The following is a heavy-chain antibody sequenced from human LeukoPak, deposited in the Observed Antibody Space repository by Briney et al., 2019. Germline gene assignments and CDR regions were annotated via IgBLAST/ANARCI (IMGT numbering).Heavy chain of an antibody. D-gene: IGHD3-10*01. CDR3: TRLTGADVFDI. CDR2: IRSKANNYAT. V-gene: IGHV3-73*01. Sequence: GGSLRLSCAASAFTFSGSAIHSVRQASEKGLEWVGRIRSKANNYATAYAASVEGRFTISRDDSRSTAYLQMNSLKTEDTAVYYCTRLTGADVFDIWGQGTMVTVSS. CDR1: AFTFSGSA. J-gene: IGHJ3*02.